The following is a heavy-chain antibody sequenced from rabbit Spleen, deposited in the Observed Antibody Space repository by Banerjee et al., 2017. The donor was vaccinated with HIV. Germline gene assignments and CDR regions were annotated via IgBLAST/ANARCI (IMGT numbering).Heavy chain of an antibody. CDR1: GFSFSSSYW. V-gene: IGHV1S40*01. CDR3: ARDLASVVGWNFSL. J-gene: IGHJ4*01. D-gene: IGHD3-1*01. Sequence: QSLEESGGDLVKPGASLTLTCTASGFSFSSSYWICWVRQAPGKGLEWIACINTYTGKPVYATWAKGRFTISRTSSTTVTLQMTSLTAADTATHFCARDLASVVGWNFSLWGPGTLVTVS. CDR2: INTYTGKP.